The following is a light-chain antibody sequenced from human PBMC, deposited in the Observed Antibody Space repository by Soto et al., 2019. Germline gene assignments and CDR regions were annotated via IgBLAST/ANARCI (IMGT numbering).Light chain of an antibody. CDR1: QTVSSN. V-gene: IGKV3-15*01. J-gene: IGKJ2*01. CDR2: GAS. Sequence: EIVMTQSPATLSVSPGERATLSCRASQTVSSNLAWYQQRPGQAPRLLIYGASTRATGIPDRFSGSGSGTEFSLTISRLQSEDFAVYYCQQYIDCSPYTFGQGTKLEI. CDR3: QQYIDCSPYT.